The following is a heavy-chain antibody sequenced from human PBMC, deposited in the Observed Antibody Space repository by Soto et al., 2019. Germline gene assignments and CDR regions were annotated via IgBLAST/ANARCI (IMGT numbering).Heavy chain of an antibody. V-gene: IGHV3-33*01. CDR3: ARDVGYSFGPYYYYGMDV. Sequence: GGSLRLSCAASGFTFSSYGMHWVRQAPGKGLEWVAFIWYGGSNKSYADSVKGRFTISRDNSKNTLYLQMNSLTAEDTAVFYCARDVGYSFGPYYYYGMDVWGQGTTVTVSS. CDR2: IWYGGSNK. CDR1: GFTFSSYG. J-gene: IGHJ6*02. D-gene: IGHD5-18*01.